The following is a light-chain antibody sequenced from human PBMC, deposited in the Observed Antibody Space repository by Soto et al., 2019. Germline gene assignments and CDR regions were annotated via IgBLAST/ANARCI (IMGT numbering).Light chain of an antibody. CDR1: QSLLHSNGYNY. Sequence: DIVETQSPLSLPVTPGEPASISCRSSQSLLHSNGYNYLDWYLQKPGQSPQLLIYLGSNRASGVPDRFSGSGSGTDFTLKISRVEAEDVGVYYCMQALQTPTFGGGTKVDIK. J-gene: IGKJ4*01. CDR3: MQALQTPT. CDR2: LGS. V-gene: IGKV2-28*01.